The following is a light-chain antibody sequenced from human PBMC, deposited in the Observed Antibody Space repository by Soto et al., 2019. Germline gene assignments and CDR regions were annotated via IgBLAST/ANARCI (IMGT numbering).Light chain of an antibody. Sequence: QSVLTQSPSASASLGAAVKLTCTLSSGHSSYTIAWHQQQPEKGPRFLMKLNNDGSHSKGDGIPDRFSGSSSGAERYLTSSSLQSEDEADYYCQTWGTGMVFGGGTKVTVL. CDR1: SGHSSYT. J-gene: IGLJ2*01. CDR2: LNNDGSH. V-gene: IGLV4-69*02. CDR3: QTWGTGMV.